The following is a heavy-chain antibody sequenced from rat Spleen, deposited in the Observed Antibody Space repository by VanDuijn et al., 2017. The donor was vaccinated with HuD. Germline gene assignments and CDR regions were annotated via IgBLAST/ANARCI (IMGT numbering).Heavy chain of an antibody. CDR2: IWGDGST. J-gene: IGHJ2*01. D-gene: IGHD5-1*01. V-gene: IGHV2-1*01. CDR3: TLLGAGY. Sequence: QVQLKESGPGLVQPSQTLSLTCTVSGFSLTSNSVHWVRQPPGKGLEWMGGIWGDGSTDYNSALKSRLSISRDTSKSQVFLKMNSLQTDDTAIYFCTLLGAGYWGQGVMVTVSS. CDR1: GFSLTSNS.